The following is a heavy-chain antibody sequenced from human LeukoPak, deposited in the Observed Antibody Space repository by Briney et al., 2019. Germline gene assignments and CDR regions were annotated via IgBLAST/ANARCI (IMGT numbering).Heavy chain of an antibody. Sequence: ASVKVSCKASGYTFTSYGISWVRQAHGQGLEWMGWISAYNGNTNYAQKLQGRVTMTTDTSTSTAYMELRSLRSDDTAVYYCAREEWGYYDSSGTGLDYWGQGTLVTVSS. V-gene: IGHV1-18*01. CDR3: AREEWGYYDSSGTGLDY. D-gene: IGHD3-22*01. J-gene: IGHJ4*02. CDR1: GYTFTSYG. CDR2: ISAYNGNT.